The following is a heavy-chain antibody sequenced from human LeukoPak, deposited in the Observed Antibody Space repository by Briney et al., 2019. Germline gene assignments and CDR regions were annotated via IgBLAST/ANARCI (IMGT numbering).Heavy chain of an antibody. D-gene: IGHD5-18*01. V-gene: IGHV3-30-3*01. Sequence: GGSLRLSCAASGFTFSSYAMHWVRQAPGKGLEWVAVISYDGSNKYYADSVKGRFTISRDNSKNTLYLQMNSLRAEDTAVYYCARDKDTAMVAVWDYWGQGTLVTVSS. CDR1: GFTFSSYA. J-gene: IGHJ4*02. CDR2: ISYDGSNK. CDR3: ARDKDTAMVAVWDY.